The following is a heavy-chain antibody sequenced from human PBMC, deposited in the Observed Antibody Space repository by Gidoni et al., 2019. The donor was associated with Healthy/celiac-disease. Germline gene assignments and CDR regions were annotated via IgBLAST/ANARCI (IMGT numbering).Heavy chain of an antibody. CDR3: ARYYCSGGSCYPNYYYGMDV. CDR1: GFTFSSYS. CDR2: ISSSSSYI. Sequence: EVQLVESGGGLVKPGGSLRLSCAASGFTFSSYSMNWVRQAPGKGLEWVSSISSSSSYIYYADSVKGRFTISRDNAKNSLYLQMNSLRAEDTAVYYCARYYCSGGSCYPNYYYGMDVWGQGTTVTVSS. J-gene: IGHJ6*02. V-gene: IGHV3-21*01. D-gene: IGHD2-15*01.